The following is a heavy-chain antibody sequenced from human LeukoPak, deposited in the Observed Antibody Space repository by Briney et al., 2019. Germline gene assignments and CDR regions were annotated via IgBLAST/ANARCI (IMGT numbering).Heavy chain of an antibody. V-gene: IGHV3-30-3*01. CDR1: GFTFSSYD. CDR2: ISHDGSNA. J-gene: IGHJ6*02. D-gene: IGHD3-10*01. CDR3: ARGSGYGMDV. Sequence: GGSLRLSCAASGFTFSSYDMYWVRQAPGKGLEWVAVISHDGSNAYYADSVKGRFTISRDNSKSTLFLQKNRLRAEDTAVYYCARGSGYGMDVWGQGTTVTVSS.